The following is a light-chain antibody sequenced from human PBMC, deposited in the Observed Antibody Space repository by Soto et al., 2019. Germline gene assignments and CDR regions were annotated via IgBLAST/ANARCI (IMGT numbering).Light chain of an antibody. CDR1: QGISSY. V-gene: IGKV1-8*01. CDR2: AAS. Sequence: AIRMTQSPSSLSASTGDRVTITCRASQGISSYLAWYQQKPGKAPKLLIYAASTLQSGVPSRFSGSGSGTDFTLTISCLQSEDFATYYCQQYYSYPFWTFGQGTKVDIK. J-gene: IGKJ1*01. CDR3: QQYYSYPFWT.